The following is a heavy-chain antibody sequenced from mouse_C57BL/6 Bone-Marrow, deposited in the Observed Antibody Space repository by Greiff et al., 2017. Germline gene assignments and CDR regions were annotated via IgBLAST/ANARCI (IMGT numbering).Heavy chain of an antibody. Sequence: QVQLQQPGAELVKPGASVKLSCKASGYTFTSYWMQWVKQRPGQGLEWIGEIDPSDSYTNYNQKFKGKATLTVDTSSSTAYMQLSSLTSEDSAVYYCAREILSYDGYCVYDFDYWGQGTTLTVSS. J-gene: IGHJ2*01. CDR3: AREILSYDGYCVYDFDY. D-gene: IGHD2-3*01. CDR1: GYTFTSYW. CDR2: IDPSDSYT. V-gene: IGHV1-50*01.